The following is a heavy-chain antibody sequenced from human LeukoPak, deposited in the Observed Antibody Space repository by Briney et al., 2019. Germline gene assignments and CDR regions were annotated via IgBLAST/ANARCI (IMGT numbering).Heavy chain of an antibody. CDR2: ISYDGSNK. D-gene: IGHD1-1*01. V-gene: IGHV3-30*04. Sequence: GGSLRLSCAASGFVFGAYALHWVRQAPGKGLEWVAVISYDGSNKYYVDSVKGRITISRDKSKNTVYLQMNSLRVEDTAVYYCARDAGTDGTYFDYWGQGTLVTVSS. J-gene: IGHJ4*02. CDR1: GFVFGAYA. CDR3: ARDAGTDGTYFDY.